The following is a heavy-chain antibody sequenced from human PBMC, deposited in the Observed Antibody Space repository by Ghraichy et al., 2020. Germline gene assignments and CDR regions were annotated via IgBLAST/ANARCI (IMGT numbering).Heavy chain of an antibody. CDR2: IKYDGSAK. J-gene: IGHJ4*02. CDR1: GFAYNSYW. Sequence: LSLTCAASGFAYNSYWMNWVRQAPGKGLEWVAYIKYDGSAKYYVDSVKGRFAISRDNAKNSLFLQMNSLRAEDTAVYYCARGWGRFDYWGQGTLVTVSS. D-gene: IGHD2-21*02. V-gene: IGHV3-7*01. CDR3: ARGWGRFDY.